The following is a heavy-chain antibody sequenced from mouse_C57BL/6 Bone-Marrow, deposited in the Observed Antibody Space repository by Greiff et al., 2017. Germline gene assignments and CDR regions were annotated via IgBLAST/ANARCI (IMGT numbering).Heavy chain of an antibody. CDR3: ARDLGSSFAY. Sequence: ESGPGLVKPSQSLSLTCSVTGYSITSGYYWNWIRQFPGNKLEWMGYISYDGSNNYNPSLKNRISITRDTSKNQFFLKLNSVTTEDTASYYCARDLGSSFAYWGQGTLVTVSA. CDR1: GYSITSGYY. J-gene: IGHJ3*01. D-gene: IGHD1-1*01. CDR2: ISYDGSN. V-gene: IGHV3-6*01.